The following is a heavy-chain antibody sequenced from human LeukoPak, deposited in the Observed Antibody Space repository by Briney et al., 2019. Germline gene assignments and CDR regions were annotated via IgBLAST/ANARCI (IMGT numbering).Heavy chain of an antibody. J-gene: IGHJ1*01. CDR3: AQQVGYCSSGSCYFTY. CDR2: INTPGGST. Sequence: GGSLRLSCAASGFTFSSYAMSWVRQAPGKGLEWVSAINTPGGSTYYADSVKGRFTISRDKSKNTLSLQMNSLRAEDTAVYYCAQQVGYCSSGSCYFTYWGQGTLVTVSS. V-gene: IGHV3-23*01. D-gene: IGHD2-15*01. CDR1: GFTFSSYA.